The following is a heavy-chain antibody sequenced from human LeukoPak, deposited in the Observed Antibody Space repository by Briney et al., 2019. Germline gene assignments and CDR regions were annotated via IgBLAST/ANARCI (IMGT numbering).Heavy chain of an antibody. Sequence: GGSLRLSCAASGFTFSSYGMHWVRQAPGKGLEWVAFTRYDGSNKYYADSVKGRFTISRDNSKNTLYLQMNSLRAEDTAVYYCAKVRLEWLLEGAFDYWGQGTLVTVSS. CDR1: GFTFSSYG. CDR3: AKVRLEWLLEGAFDY. CDR2: TRYDGSNK. J-gene: IGHJ4*02. D-gene: IGHD3-3*01. V-gene: IGHV3-30*02.